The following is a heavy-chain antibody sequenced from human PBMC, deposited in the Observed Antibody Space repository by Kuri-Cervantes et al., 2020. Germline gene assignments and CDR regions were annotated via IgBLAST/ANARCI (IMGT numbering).Heavy chain of an antibody. CDR3: ARDEGGATWQLVGY. D-gene: IGHD6-6*01. J-gene: IGHJ4*02. CDR1: GFTFSSYA. V-gene: IGHV3-30*01. CDR2: ISYDGSNK. Sequence: GESLKISCAASGFTFSSYAMHWVRQAPGKGLEWVAVISYDGSNKYYADSVKGRFTISRDNSKNTLYLQMNSLRAEDTAVYYCARDEGGATWQLVGYWGQGTLVTVSS.